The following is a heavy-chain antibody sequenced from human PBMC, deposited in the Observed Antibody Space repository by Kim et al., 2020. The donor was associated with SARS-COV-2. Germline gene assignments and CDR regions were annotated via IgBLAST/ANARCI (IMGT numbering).Heavy chain of an antibody. CDR1: GLPFSSYA. Sequence: GGSLRLSCAVSGLPFSSYAMGWVRQAPGKGLEWVSGISDGGGGTYNADSVRGRFTISRDNSQNTVFLQMNSLRAEDTALYYCATASEVRSLRYFYYWGQG. V-gene: IGHV3-23*01. CDR3: ATASEVRSLRYFYY. J-gene: IGHJ4*02. CDR2: ISDGGGGT. D-gene: IGHD4-17*01.